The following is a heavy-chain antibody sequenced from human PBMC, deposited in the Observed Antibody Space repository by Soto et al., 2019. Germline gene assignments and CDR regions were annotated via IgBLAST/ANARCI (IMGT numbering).Heavy chain of an antibody. CDR1: GFTFGVYS. J-gene: IGHJ3*02. Sequence: EAQLVESGGGLVQPGGSLRLSCAASGFTFGVYSMSWVRQAPGKGLEWLSYISSSSSTINYADSVKGRFSISRDNAKNSLYQQMNSLRIEDTAVYYCARVRGGYEAFDIWGQGTMVSVSS. CDR3: ARVRGGYEAFDI. CDR2: ISSSSSTI. D-gene: IGHD3-16*01. V-gene: IGHV3-48*01.